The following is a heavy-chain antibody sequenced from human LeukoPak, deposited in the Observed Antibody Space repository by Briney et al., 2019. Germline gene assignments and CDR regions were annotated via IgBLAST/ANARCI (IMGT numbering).Heavy chain of an antibody. Sequence: GGSLRLSCAASGFTFSSYALSWVRQAPGKGLEWVSAISGSGGSTYYAASVRGRVTISRDTSKNTLYLQMNSLRAEDTAVYYCAKVRRDIVVVPAAQYYYYGMDVWGQGTTVTVSS. D-gene: IGHD2-2*01. J-gene: IGHJ6*02. CDR1: GFTFSSYA. CDR3: AKVRRDIVVVPAAQYYYYGMDV. CDR2: ISGSGGST. V-gene: IGHV3-23*01.